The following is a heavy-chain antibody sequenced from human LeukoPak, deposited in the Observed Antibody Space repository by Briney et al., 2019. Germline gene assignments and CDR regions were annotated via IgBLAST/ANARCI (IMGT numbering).Heavy chain of an antibody. CDR2: IYYSGST. CDR1: GVSISSGDYY. J-gene: IGHJ3*02. V-gene: IGHV4-30-4*01. Sequence: SETLSLTCTVSGVSISSGDYYWSWIRQPPGKGLEWIGYIYYSGSTYYNPSLKSRVTISVDTSKNQFSLKLSSVTAADTAVYYCARVVQNSSGYYYSHAFDIWGQGTMVTVSS. D-gene: IGHD3-22*01. CDR3: ARVVQNSSGYYYSHAFDI.